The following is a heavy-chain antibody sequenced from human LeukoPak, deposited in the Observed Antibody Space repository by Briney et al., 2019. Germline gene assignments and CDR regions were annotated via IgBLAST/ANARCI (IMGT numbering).Heavy chain of an antibody. CDR1: FRSLNGIY. D-gene: IGHD2-21*02. CDR3: ARVFRGAVTANWLDL. CDR2: IYDEGTT. V-gene: IGHV4-59*01. Sequence: SETLSLTRSVSFRSLNGIYRTLNRQPPRKGLGWIGNIYDEGTTNYNPSLQSRLTMSIDTSASHFSLTRRSVTAADTAVYYCARVFRGAVTANWLDLWGQGTLVSVSS. J-gene: IGHJ5*02.